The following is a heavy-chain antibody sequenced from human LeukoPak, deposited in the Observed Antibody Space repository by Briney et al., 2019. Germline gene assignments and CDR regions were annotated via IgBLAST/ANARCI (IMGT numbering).Heavy chain of an antibody. D-gene: IGHD4-11*01. CDR3: ARRVAVGNYFDP. CDR1: SGSISSYY. J-gene: IGHJ5*02. CDR2: IYYSGST. Sequence: SETLSLTCTVSSGSISSYYWSWIRQPPGKGLEWIGYIYYSGSTNYNPSLKSRVTISLNTSKNQFSLRLRSVTAADTAVYYCARRVAVGNYFDPWGQGTLVTVSS. V-gene: IGHV4-59*08.